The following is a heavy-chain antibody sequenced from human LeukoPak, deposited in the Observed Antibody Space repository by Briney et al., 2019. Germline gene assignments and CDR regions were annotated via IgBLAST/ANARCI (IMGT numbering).Heavy chain of an antibody. D-gene: IGHD2-21*02. J-gene: IGHJ1*01. CDR3: ARAASCGGDCSSSYLQH. Sequence: GGSLRLSCAASGFTFSSHWMHWVRQAPGKGLVWVSRIKSDGGSTSYADSVKGRFTISRDNAKNTLYLQMNSLRAEDMAVYYCARAASCGGDCSSSYLQHWGQGTLVTVSS. V-gene: IGHV3-74*01. CDR2: IKSDGGST. CDR1: GFTFSSHW.